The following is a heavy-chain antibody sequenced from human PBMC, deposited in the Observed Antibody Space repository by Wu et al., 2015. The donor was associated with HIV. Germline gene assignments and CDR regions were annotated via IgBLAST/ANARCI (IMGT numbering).Heavy chain of an antibody. V-gene: IGHV1-8*01. D-gene: IGHD3-22*01. CDR3: ARGQGGYFDTRGYYYAGVSWFDP. Sequence: QVQLVQSETEMKKPGASLKVSCKASGYTFTSYDVNWVRQATGQGLEWMGWMNPKSGNTGYAQKFQGRVTMTRNTSINTAYMELSSLRSEDTAVYYCARGQGGYFDTRGYYYAGVSWFDPLGPREPVVTVSS. J-gene: IGHJ5*02. CDR1: GYTFTSYD. CDR2: MNPKSGNT.